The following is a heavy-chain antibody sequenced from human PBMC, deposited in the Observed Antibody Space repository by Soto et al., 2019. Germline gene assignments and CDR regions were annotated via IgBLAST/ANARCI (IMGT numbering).Heavy chain of an antibody. CDR3: ARDGLDIVVVPAAIDWGYYGMDV. V-gene: IGHV3-30-3*01. CDR1: GFTFSSYA. CDR2: ISYDGSNK. D-gene: IGHD2-2*01. J-gene: IGHJ6*02. Sequence: GGSLRLSCAASGFTFSSYAIHWVRRAPGKGLEWVAVISYDGSNKYYADSVKGRFTISRDNSKNTLYLQMNSLRAEDTAVYYCARDGLDIVVVPAAIDWGYYGMDVWGQGTTVTVSS.